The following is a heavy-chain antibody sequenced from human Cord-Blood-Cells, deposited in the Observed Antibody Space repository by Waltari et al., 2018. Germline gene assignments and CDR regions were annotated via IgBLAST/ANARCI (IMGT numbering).Heavy chain of an antibody. V-gene: IGHV4-34*01. CDR1: GGSFSGYY. CDR2: INHSGST. CDR3: ARKLHAFDI. Sequence: QVQLQQWGAGLLKPSETLSLTCAVHGGSFSGYYWSWIRQAPEKGLELIGEINHSGSTNYSPSLKSRVTISVDTSKNQFSLKLSSVTAADTAVYYCARKLHAFDIWGQGTMVTVSS. J-gene: IGHJ3*02. D-gene: IGHD1-1*01.